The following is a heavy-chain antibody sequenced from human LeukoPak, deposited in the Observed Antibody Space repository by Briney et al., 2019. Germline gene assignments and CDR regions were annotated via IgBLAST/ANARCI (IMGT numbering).Heavy chain of an antibody. V-gene: IGHV3-23*01. D-gene: IGHD6-13*01. Sequence: TGGSLRLSCAASGFTFDDYAMHWVRQAPGKGLEWVSAISGSGGSTYYADSVKGRFTISRDNSKNTLYLQMNSLRAEDTAVYYCAKGLTAAGTGWFDPWGQGTLVTVSS. CDR1: GFTFDDYA. CDR3: AKGLTAAGTGWFDP. J-gene: IGHJ5*02. CDR2: ISGSGGST.